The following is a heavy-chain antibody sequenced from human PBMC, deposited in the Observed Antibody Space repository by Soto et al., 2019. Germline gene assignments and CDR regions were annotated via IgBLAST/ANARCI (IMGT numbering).Heavy chain of an antibody. J-gene: IGHJ6*02. CDR3: ARGSGNYYYYGLDV. V-gene: IGHV4-59*01. CDR2: MYDSGST. Sequence: QVQLQESGPGLVKPSETLSLTCTVSGGSISSSYWSWIRQPPGKGLEWIGYMYDSGSTNYNPSLRSRVTISVDTDKKQFALKLSSVTAADTAVYYCARGSGNYYYYGLDVWGQGTTVTVSS. CDR1: GGSISSSY. D-gene: IGHD1-26*01.